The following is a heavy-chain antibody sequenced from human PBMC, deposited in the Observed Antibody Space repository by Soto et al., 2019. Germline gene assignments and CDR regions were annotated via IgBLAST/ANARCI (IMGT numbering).Heavy chain of an antibody. Sequence: EVQLVESGGDLVQPGVSLRLSCAASGFTFSTYWMHWVRQAPGKGLLWVSRIKTDGTYATYADSVKGRFTISRDNAKNTLYLQMTSLRVEDAAVYYCAAGGSGYYANWGQGTLVTVSS. CDR1: GFTFSTYW. V-gene: IGHV3-74*01. CDR3: AAGGSGYYAN. CDR2: IKTDGTYA. J-gene: IGHJ4*02. D-gene: IGHD3-22*01.